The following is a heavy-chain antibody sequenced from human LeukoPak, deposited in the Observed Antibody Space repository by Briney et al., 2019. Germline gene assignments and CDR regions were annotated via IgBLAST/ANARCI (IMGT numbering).Heavy chain of an antibody. CDR3: ARDSGEGIAVAQSDY. J-gene: IGHJ4*02. V-gene: IGHV3-48*03. CDR1: GFTFSSYE. CDR2: ISSSGRTI. D-gene: IGHD6-19*01. Sequence: PRGTLRLSCAASGFTFSSYEMNRVRQAPGKGLERVSYISSSGRTIYSADSVKGRFTISRDNAKNSLYLQMNSLRAEDTAVYYCARDSGEGIAVAQSDYWGQGTLVTVSS.